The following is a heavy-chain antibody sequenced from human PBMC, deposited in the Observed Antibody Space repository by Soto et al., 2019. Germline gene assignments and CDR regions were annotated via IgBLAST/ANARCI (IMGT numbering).Heavy chain of an antibody. V-gene: IGHV3-7*04. Sequence: EVQLVESGGGLVQPGGSLRLSCAASGFTFSSYWMSWVRQAPGKGLEWVANIKQDGSEKYYVDSVKGRFTISRDNAKNSLYRQMNSLRAEDTAVYYCARDWSGYSGYGASGYYGMDVWGQGTTVTVSS. D-gene: IGHD5-12*01. CDR1: GFTFSSYW. J-gene: IGHJ6*02. CDR3: ARDWSGYSGYGASGYYGMDV. CDR2: IKQDGSEK.